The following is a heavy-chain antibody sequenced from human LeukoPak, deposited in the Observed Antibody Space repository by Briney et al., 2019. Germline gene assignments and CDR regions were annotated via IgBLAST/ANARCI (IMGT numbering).Heavy chain of an antibody. Sequence: SVKVSCKASGGTFSSCAISWVRQAPGQGLEWMGRIIPILGIANYAQKFQGRVTITADKSTSTAYMELSSLRSEDTAVYYCARMATANIPFDYWGQGTLVTVSS. CDR2: IIPILGIA. J-gene: IGHJ4*02. V-gene: IGHV1-69*04. CDR1: GGTFSSCA. D-gene: IGHD5-24*01. CDR3: ARMATANIPFDY.